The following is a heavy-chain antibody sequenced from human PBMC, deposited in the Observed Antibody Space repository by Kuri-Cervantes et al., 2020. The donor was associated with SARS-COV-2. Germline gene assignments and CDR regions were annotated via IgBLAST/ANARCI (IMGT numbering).Heavy chain of an antibody. CDR3: ARSRLPYSTRGFDAFDI. Sequence: SETLSLTCTVSGGSISSGDYYWSWIRQHPGKGLEWIGYIFYSGSTYYNPSLKSRITISVDRSKNQFSLKLSSVTAADTAVYYCARSRLPYSTRGFDAFDIWGQGTMVTVSS. CDR2: IFYSGST. D-gene: IGHD6-13*01. V-gene: IGHV4-31*03. CDR1: GGSISSGDYY. J-gene: IGHJ3*02.